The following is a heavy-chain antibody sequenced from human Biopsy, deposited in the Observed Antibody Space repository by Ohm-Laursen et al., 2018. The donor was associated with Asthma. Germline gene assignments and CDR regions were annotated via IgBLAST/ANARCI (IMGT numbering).Heavy chain of an antibody. CDR2: ISVYNGNT. CDR3: ARAVDYSHYYGIDV. CDR1: GYTFNSAG. V-gene: IGHV1-18*01. J-gene: IGHJ6*02. D-gene: IGHD3-10*01. Sequence: ASVKVSCKASGYTFNSAGITWVRQAPGQGLEWMGWISVYNGNTKVAQKLQDRVTMITDTSTSTAYMELRSLRSDDTAVYFCARAVDYSHYYGIDVWGPGATVTVS.